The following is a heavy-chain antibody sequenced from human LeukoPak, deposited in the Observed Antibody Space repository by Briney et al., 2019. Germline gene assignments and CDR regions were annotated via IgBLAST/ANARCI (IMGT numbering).Heavy chain of an antibody. CDR2: ISYDGSNE. V-gene: IGHV3-30*04. J-gene: IGHJ4*02. CDR1: GFTFSSYV. Sequence: PGGSLRLSCAASGFTFSSYVMHWVRQAPGKGLEWVAIISYDGSNEYYADSVRGRFTISRDNAKNTPYLQMNSLRAEDTAVYHCAKNPLRAAPGFFDYWGQGTLVTVSS. D-gene: IGHD6-13*01. CDR3: AKNPLRAAPGFFDY.